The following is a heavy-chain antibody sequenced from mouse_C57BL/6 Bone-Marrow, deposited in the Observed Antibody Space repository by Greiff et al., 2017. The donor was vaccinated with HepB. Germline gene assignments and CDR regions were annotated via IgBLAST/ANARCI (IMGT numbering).Heavy chain of an antibody. CDR3: ARKGIRGAY. J-gene: IGHJ3*01. V-gene: IGHV1-64*01. CDR1: GYTFTSYW. Sequence: VQLQQPGAELVKPGASVKLSCKASGYTFTSYWMHWVKQRPGQGLEWIGMIHPNSGSTNYNEKFKSKATLTVDKSSSPAYMQLSSLTSEDSAVYCGARKGIRGAYWGQGTLVTVSA. D-gene: IGHD3-3*01. CDR2: IHPNSGST.